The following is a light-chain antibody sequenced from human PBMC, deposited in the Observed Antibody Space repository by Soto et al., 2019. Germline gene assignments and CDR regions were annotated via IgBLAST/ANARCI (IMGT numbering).Light chain of an antibody. CDR1: GSDVGTFDL. CDR2: EGS. V-gene: IGLV2-23*01. Sequence: QSALTQPASVSGSPGQSITISCTVAGSDVGTFDLVSWYQQHPGKAPKLIICEGSKRPSGVSSRFSGSKSGNTASLTISGLQTEDEADYFCCSYAGSTTWVFGGGTKLTVL. CDR3: CSYAGSTTWV. J-gene: IGLJ3*02.